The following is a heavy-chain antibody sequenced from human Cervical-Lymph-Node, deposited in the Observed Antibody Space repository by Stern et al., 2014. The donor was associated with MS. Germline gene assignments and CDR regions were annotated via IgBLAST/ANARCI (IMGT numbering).Heavy chain of an antibody. J-gene: IGHJ4*02. V-gene: IGHV4-30-4*01. CDR2: IHYSGTT. CDR3: SRDADAYSLVFGY. D-gene: IGHD5-24*01. Sequence: QVQLQESGPGLVKPSQTLSLSCAVSGGSISSGEYYWSWIRQSPGKGLEWIGDIHYSGTTYYNPSLKSRVTISVDTSKNQFSLKLSSVTAADTAVYYCSRDADAYSLVFGYWGRGTLVTVSS. CDR1: GGSISSGEYY.